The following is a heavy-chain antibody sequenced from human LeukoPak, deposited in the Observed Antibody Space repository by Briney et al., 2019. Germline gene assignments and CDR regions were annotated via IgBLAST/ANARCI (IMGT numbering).Heavy chain of an antibody. J-gene: IGHJ4*02. CDR1: GYTFTSYA. Sequence: ASVKVSCKASGYTFTSYAMHWVRQAPGQRLEWMGWINAGNGNTKYSQKFQGRVTITADESTSTAYMELSSLRSEDTAVYYCARGGTTCSSTSCYTGYLFDYWGQGTLVTVSS. V-gene: IGHV1-3*01. CDR3: ARGGTTCSSTSCYTGYLFDY. CDR2: INAGNGNT. D-gene: IGHD2-2*02.